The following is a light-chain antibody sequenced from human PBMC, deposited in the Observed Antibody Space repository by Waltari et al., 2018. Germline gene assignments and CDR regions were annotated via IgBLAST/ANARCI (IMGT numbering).Light chain of an antibody. Sequence: QSVLTQPPSASGFLGQSVAISCTGTSSDIGGYNYVSWDQQHPGKAPKLLIYEVTKRPSGGPDRFPGSKSGNTASLTVSGLPAEEGADYYCPAYAATEVVYGGGTKLTVL. V-gene: IGLV2-8*01. J-gene: IGLJ2*01. CDR1: SSDIGGYNY. CDR2: EVT. CDR3: PAYAATEVV.